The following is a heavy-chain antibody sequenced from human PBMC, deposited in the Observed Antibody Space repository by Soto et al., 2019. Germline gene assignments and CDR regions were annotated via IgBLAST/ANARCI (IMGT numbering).Heavy chain of an antibody. V-gene: IGHV4-39*01. CDR3: TRRYNYGSGKYAVDV. CDR2: ISYSGST. D-gene: IGHD3-10*01. J-gene: IGHJ6*02. Sequence: SETLSLTSSVSGGSISSSGYYWGWIRQPPGKGLEWIGTISYSGSTYYRPSLRNRITISVDTSNNQFSLKLRSVTAGDTAVYFCTRRYNYGSGKYAVDVWGQGTTVTVSS. CDR1: GGSISSSGYY.